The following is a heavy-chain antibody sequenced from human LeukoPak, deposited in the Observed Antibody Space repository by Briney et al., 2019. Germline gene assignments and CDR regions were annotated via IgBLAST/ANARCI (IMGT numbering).Heavy chain of an antibody. CDR1: GYTFTSYG. CDR2: ISAYNGKT. CDR3: ARVATVVTQLFDY. J-gene: IGHJ4*02. D-gene: IGHD4-23*01. V-gene: IGHV1-18*01. Sequence: ASVKVSCKASGYTFTSYGISWVRQAPGQGLEWMGWISAYNGKTNYAQKLQGRVTMTADTSTSTDYMELRSLRSDDTAVYYCARVATVVTQLFDYWGQGTLVPVSS.